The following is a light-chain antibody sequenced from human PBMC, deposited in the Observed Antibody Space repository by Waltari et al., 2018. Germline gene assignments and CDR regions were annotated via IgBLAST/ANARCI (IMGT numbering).Light chain of an antibody. CDR1: QGIRTW. J-gene: IGKJ2*01. CDR3: QHYNSFPYT. V-gene: IGKV1-5*03. CDR2: KAS. Sequence: EIQLTPSPSPLSASVGDRVNINCRASQGIRTWLAWFQQKQGNAPKVLIYKASSLESGVPSRFSGSGSGTEFTLTISSLQPDDFATYYCQHYNSFPYTVGQGAKLEIK.